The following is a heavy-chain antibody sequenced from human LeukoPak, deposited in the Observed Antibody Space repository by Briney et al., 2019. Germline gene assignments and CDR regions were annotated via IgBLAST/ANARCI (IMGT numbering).Heavy chain of an antibody. CDR3: AGVTAVADLGWFDP. CDR1: GGSISSYY. CDR2: IYYSGST. J-gene: IGHJ5*02. Sequence: KAPETLSLTCTVSGGSISSYYWSWIRQPPGKGLEWIGYIYYSGSTNYNPSLKSRVTISVDTSKNQFSLKLSSVTAADTAVYYCAGVTAVADLGWFDPWGQGTLVTVSS. D-gene: IGHD6-19*01. V-gene: IGHV4-59*08.